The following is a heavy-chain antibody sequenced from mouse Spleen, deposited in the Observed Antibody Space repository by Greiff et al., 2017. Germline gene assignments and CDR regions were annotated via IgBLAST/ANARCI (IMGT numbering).Heavy chain of an antibody. Sequence: VHVKQSGPELVKPGASVKISCKASGYSFTDYNMNWVKQSNGKSLEWIGVINPNYGTTSYNQKFKGKATLTVDQSSSTAYMQLNSLTSEDSAVYYCARSPLSTMITTGAYWGQGTLVTVSA. V-gene: IGHV1-39*01. J-gene: IGHJ3*01. CDR2: INPNYGTT. CDR1: GYSFTDYN. CDR3: ARSPLSTMITTGAY. D-gene: IGHD2-4*01.